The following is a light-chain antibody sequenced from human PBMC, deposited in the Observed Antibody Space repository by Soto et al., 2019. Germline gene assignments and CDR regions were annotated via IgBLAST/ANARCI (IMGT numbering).Light chain of an antibody. V-gene: IGKV3-20*01. J-gene: IGKJ1*01. CDR2: GAS. Sequence: EILLTQSPCTLSLSPGERATLSCRARQSVSSSYLAWYQQKPGQAPSLLIYGASNRATGIPDRLSGSGSGTDFTLTISRLEPEDFPVYYCQQYGSSVTFGQGTKVDIK. CDR3: QQYGSSVT. CDR1: QSVSSSY.